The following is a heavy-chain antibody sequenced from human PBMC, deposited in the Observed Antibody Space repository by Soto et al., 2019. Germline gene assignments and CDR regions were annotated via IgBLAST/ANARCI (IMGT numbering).Heavy chain of an antibody. CDR1: GFTFTSSA. D-gene: IGHD2-21*02. Sequence: ASVKVSCKASGFTFTSSAVQWVRQARGQRLEWIGWIVVGSGNTNYAQKFQERVTITRAMSTSTAYMELRSLRSEDTAVYYCAADRASMAYCGGDCYLNWGQGTLVTVSS. CDR2: IVVGSGNT. CDR3: AADRASMAYCGGDCYLN. J-gene: IGHJ4*02. V-gene: IGHV1-58*01.